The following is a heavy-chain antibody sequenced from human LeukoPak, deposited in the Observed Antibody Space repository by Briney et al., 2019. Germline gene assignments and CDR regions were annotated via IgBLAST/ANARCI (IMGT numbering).Heavy chain of an antibody. D-gene: IGHD3-10*01. CDR2: ISAYNGNT. J-gene: IGHJ4*02. Sequence: ASVKASCKASGGTFSSYAISWVRQAPGQGLEWMGWISAYNGNTKYAQKLQGRVTMTTDTSTSTAYMELRSLRSDDTAVYYCAREYGSGSYWFDYWGQGTLVTVSS. V-gene: IGHV1-18*01. CDR1: GGTFSSYA. CDR3: AREYGSGSYWFDY.